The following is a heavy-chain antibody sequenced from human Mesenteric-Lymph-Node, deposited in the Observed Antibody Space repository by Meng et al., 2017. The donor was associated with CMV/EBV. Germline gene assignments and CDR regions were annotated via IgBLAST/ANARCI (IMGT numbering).Heavy chain of an antibody. J-gene: IGHJ6*02. CDR1: GFTFRSYA. CDR2: ISYDGSNK. Sequence: GESLKISCAASGFTFRSYAMHWVRQAPGKGLEWVAVISYDGSNKYYADSVKGRFTISRDNSKNTLYLQMSSLRAEDTAVYYCARDRRFGGYYYYGMDVWGQGTTVTVSS. D-gene: IGHD3-10*01. CDR3: ARDRRFGGYYYYGMDV. V-gene: IGHV3-30*04.